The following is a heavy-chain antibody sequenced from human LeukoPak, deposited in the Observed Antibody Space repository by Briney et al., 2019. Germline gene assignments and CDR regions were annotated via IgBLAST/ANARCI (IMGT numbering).Heavy chain of an antibody. Sequence: SGPTLVKPTETLTLTCTVSGFSLSNARMGVSWIRQPPGKALEWLAHIFSNDEKSYSTSLKSRLTISKDTSKTQVVLTMTNMDPVDTATYYCARIYRNRRFVXYWGXXTLXTVSS. J-gene: IGHJ4*01. D-gene: IGHD2/OR15-2a*01. CDR2: IFSNDEK. CDR1: GFSLSNARMG. CDR3: ARIYRNRRFVXY. V-gene: IGHV2-26*01.